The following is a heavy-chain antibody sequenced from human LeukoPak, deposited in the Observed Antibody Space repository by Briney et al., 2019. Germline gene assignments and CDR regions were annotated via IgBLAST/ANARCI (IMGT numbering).Heavy chain of an antibody. D-gene: IGHD3-3*01. V-gene: IGHV3-23*01. CDR3: AKGIWSGYRWYFDY. J-gene: IGHJ4*02. CDR1: GFTFSSYA. CDR2: ISASGGST. Sequence: GGSLRLSCAASGFTFSSYAMSWVRQAPGKGLKWVSAISASGGSTYYADSVKGRFTISRDNSKNTLYLQMNSLRAEDTAVYYCAKGIWSGYRWYFDYWGQGTLGTVSS.